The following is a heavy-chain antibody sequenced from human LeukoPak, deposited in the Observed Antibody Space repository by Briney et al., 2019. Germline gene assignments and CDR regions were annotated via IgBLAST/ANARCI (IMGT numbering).Heavy chain of an antibody. Sequence: ASVKVSCKASGYTFTSCGISWVRQAPGQGLEWMGWISAYNGNTNYAQKLQGRVTMTTDTSTSTAYMELRSLRSDDTAVYYCARDPPFLGPQLLWFGAPDAFDIWGQGTMVTVSS. V-gene: IGHV1-18*01. CDR2: ISAYNGNT. CDR1: GYTFTSCG. J-gene: IGHJ3*02. CDR3: ARDPPFLGPQLLWFGAPDAFDI. D-gene: IGHD3-10*01.